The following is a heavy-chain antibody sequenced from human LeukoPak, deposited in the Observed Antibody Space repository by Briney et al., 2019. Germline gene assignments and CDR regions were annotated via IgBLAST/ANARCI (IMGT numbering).Heavy chain of an antibody. D-gene: IGHD1-26*01. CDR1: GYTFSDYY. CDR2: INPSSGGT. J-gene: IGHJ3*02. V-gene: IGHV1-2*02. Sequence: ASVTVSCKPSGYTFSDYYLHWVRQAPGQGLEWMGWINPSSGGTKYVQKFQGRVTMTRDTSISTGYMELSRLRSDDTAVYYCARPIRGSYVENAFDMWGQGTMVTVS. CDR3: ARPIRGSYVENAFDM.